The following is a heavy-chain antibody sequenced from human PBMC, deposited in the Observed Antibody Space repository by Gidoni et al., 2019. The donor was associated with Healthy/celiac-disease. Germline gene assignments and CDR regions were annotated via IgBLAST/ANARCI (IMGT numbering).Heavy chain of an antibody. CDR1: GFTFSSYG. Sequence: QVQLEESGGGVVQPGRSLRLSCAASGFTFSSYGMHWVRQAPGKGLEWVAVIWYDGSNKYYADSVKGRFTISRDNSKNTLYLQMNSLRAEDTAVYYCARDADIVVVPAATGFDYWGQGTLVTVSS. V-gene: IGHV3-33*01. J-gene: IGHJ4*02. CDR2: IWYDGSNK. CDR3: ARDADIVVVPAATGFDY. D-gene: IGHD2-2*01.